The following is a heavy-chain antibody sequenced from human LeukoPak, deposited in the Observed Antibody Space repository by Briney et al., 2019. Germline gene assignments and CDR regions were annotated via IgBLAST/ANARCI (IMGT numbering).Heavy chain of an antibody. CDR3: ASGGYSYGFDAFDI. Sequence: PGGSLRLSCAASGFAFSSYWMTWVRQAPGKGLEWVANIEPDGSQKNYVDSVKGRFTISRDNAKNSLYLQMNSLRAEDTAVYYCASGGYSYGFDAFDIWGQGTMVTVSS. V-gene: IGHV3-7*01. CDR1: GFAFSSYW. CDR2: IEPDGSQK. D-gene: IGHD5-18*01. J-gene: IGHJ3*02.